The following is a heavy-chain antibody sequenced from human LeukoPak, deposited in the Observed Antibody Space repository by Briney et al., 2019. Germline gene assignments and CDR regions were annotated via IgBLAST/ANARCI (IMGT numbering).Heavy chain of an antibody. D-gene: IGHD2-21*01. CDR1: GFTFSSYA. CDR3: ARAPPTDC. CDR2: ISNGGGST. J-gene: IGHJ4*02. Sequence: GGSLRLSCAASGFTFSSYAMTWVRQAPGKGLEWVSCISNGGGSTYYADSVKGRFTISRDNPKNTLYLQMSSLRSEDTAVYYCARAPPTDCWGQGTLVTVSS. V-gene: IGHV3-23*01.